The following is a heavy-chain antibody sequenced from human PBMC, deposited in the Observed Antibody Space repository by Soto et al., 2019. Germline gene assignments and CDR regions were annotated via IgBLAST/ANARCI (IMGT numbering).Heavy chain of an antibody. Sequence: SETLSLTCAVSGGSISSGGYSWTWIRQPPGKGLEWIGYIYHSGNTYYNPPLKSRVTISGDRSKNQFTLNLSSVTAADTAVYYCASNVAADDALAVWGQGTMVTVSS. CDR3: ASNVAADDALAV. D-gene: IGHD2-15*01. V-gene: IGHV4-30-2*01. CDR1: GGSISSGGYS. CDR2: IYHSGNT. J-gene: IGHJ3*01.